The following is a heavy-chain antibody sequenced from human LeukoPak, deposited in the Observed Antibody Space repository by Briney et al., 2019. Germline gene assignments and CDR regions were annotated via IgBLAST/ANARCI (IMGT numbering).Heavy chain of an antibody. CDR1: GGSISSSSYY. V-gene: IGHV4-39*01. Sequence: PSETLSLTCTVSGGSISSSSYYWGWIRQPPGKGLEWIGSIYYSGSTYYNPSLKSRVTISVDTSKNQFSLKLSSVTAADTAVYYCARQSAVAGTYVNYMDVWGKGTTVTISS. D-gene: IGHD6-19*01. CDR2: IYYSGST. CDR3: ARQSAVAGTYVNYMDV. J-gene: IGHJ6*03.